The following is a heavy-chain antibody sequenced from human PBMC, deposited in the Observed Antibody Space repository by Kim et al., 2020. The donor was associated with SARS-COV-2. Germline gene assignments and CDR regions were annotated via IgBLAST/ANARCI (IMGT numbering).Heavy chain of an antibody. V-gene: IGHV3-15*01. CDR3: SADLRGGSSAIDY. CDR1: GITFSNAW. J-gene: IGHJ4*02. D-gene: IGHD2-15*01. CDR2: IRAKTDGGAT. Sequence: GGSLRLSCAASGITFSNAWMNWVRQAPGKGLEWVARIRAKTDGGATYHAAPVKGRFTISRDDSENTLYLQMNSLKTEDTAIYYCSADLRGGSSAIDYWGQGTLVTVSS.